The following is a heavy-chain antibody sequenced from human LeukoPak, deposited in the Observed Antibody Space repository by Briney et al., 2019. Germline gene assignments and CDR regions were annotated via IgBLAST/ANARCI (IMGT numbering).Heavy chain of an antibody. V-gene: IGHV3-74*01. Sequence: GGSLRLSCAASGFVFSDNWMYWVRQAPGRGLVWVSRINSDGSSIAYADFVRGRFTISRDNAKNTLFLQMNSLTVEDTATYYCGKDLSWGSTDYWGQGTLVTVSS. CDR3: GKDLSWGSTDY. J-gene: IGHJ4*02. CDR1: GFVFSDNW. CDR2: INSDGSSI. D-gene: IGHD6-13*01.